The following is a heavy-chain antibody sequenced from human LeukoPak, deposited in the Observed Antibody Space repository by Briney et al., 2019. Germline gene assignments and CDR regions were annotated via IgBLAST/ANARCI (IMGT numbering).Heavy chain of an antibody. V-gene: IGHV3-23*01. CDR2: ISGSGGST. CDR3: AKRLGISTGYYYMDV. D-gene: IGHD3-9*01. CDR1: GFTFSSYG. Sequence: GGSLRLSCAASGFTFSSYGMSWVRQAPGKGLEWVSAISGSGGSTYYADSVKGRFTISRDNSKNTLSLQANSLRAEDTAVYYCAKRLGISTGYYYMDVWGKGTTVTVSS. J-gene: IGHJ6*03.